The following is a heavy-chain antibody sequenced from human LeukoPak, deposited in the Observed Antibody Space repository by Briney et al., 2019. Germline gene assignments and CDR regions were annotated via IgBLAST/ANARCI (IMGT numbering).Heavy chain of an antibody. V-gene: IGHV4-34*01. CDR3: ARRGVATITNYYYYMDV. CDR1: GGSFSGYY. D-gene: IGHD5-12*01. CDR2: INHSGST. J-gene: IGHJ6*03. Sequence: PSETLSLTCAVYGGSFSGYYWSWIRQPPGKGLEWIGEINHSGSTNYNPSLKSRVTISVDTSKNQFSLKLSSVTAADTAVYYCARRGVATITNYYYYMDVWGKGTTVTISS.